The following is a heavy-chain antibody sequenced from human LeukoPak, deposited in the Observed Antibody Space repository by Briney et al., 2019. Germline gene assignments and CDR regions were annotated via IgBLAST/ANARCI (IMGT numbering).Heavy chain of an antibody. V-gene: IGHV4-61*01. CDR1: GGSISSGSYY. D-gene: IGHD6-6*01. J-gene: IGHJ4*02. CDR3: ARVRYYSSPSDFDY. CDR2: IYYSGST. Sequence: SQTLSLTCTVSGGSISSGSYYWSWIRQPPGKGLEWIGYIYYSGSTNYNPSLKSRVTISVDTSKNQFSLKLSSVTAADTAVYYCARVRYYSSPSDFDYWGQGTLVTVSS.